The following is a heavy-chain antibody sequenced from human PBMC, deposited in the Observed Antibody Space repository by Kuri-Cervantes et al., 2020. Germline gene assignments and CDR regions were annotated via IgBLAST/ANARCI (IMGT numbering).Heavy chain of an antibody. D-gene: IGHD6-19*01. CDR2: ISSSSSYI. J-gene: IGHJ4*02. CDR1: GFTFSSYA. CDR3: AKGRSEVYSSGWYEVGDS. V-gene: IGHV3-21*01. Sequence: GESLKISCAASGFTFSSYAMSWVRQAPGKGLEWVSSISSSSSYIYYADSVKGRFTISRDNAKNSLYLQMNSLRAEDTAVYYCAKGRSEVYSSGWYEVGDSWGQGTLVTV.